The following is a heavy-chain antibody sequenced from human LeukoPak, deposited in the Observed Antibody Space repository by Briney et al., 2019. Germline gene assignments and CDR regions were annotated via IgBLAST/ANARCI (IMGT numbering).Heavy chain of an antibody. J-gene: IGHJ4*02. Sequence: PGGSLRLSCAASGFIVSTNYMSWVRQAPGKGLEWVSVIFSGGSTYYVDSVKGRFTISRDKSNNTLYLQMNSLRAEDTAVYYCARGPGKASFDYWGQGTLVTVSS. CDR2: IFSGGST. V-gene: IGHV3-53*01. D-gene: IGHD3-10*01. CDR3: ARGPGKASFDY. CDR1: GFIVSTNY.